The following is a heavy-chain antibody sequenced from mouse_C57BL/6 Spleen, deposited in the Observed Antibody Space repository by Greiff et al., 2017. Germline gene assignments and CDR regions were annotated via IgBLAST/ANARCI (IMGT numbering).Heavy chain of an antibody. CDR3: ARSLGQEAMDY. J-gene: IGHJ4*01. V-gene: IGHV5-17*01. CDR2: ISRGSGTI. Sequence: EVQLVESGGGLVKPGGSLKLSCAASGFTFSDYGMHWVRQAPEKGLEWVAYISRGSGTIYYADTVKGRFTISRDNAKNTLFLQMTSLRSEDTAMYYCARSLGQEAMDYWGQGPSVTVSS. CDR1: GFTFSDYG. D-gene: IGHD3-3*01.